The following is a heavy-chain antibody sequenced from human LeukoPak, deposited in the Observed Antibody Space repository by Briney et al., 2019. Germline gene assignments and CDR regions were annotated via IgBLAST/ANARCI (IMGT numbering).Heavy chain of an antibody. CDR2: IYYSGST. Sequence: PSETLSLTCTVSGGSISSYYWSWIRQPPGKGLEWIGYIYYSGSTNYNPSLKSRVTISVDTSKNQFSLKLSSVTAADTAVYYCARALFGVPGYYYYGMDVWGQGTTVTVSS. CDR1: GGSISSYY. D-gene: IGHD2-2*01. CDR3: ARALFGVPGYYYYGMDV. J-gene: IGHJ6*02. V-gene: IGHV4-59*01.